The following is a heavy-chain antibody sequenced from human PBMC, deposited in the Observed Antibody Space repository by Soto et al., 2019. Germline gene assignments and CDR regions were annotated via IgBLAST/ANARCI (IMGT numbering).Heavy chain of an antibody. CDR1: GYTFTPYF. CDR2: ISTNSGDT. Sequence: QVQVVQSGAEAKRPGASVKVSCKVAGYTFTPYFIHWVRQAPGQGLEWMRWISTNSGDTNYPQKCRDRVTMTLNTSSSTDKMELSSLNSDDTAGYFCATDKEGTTRFGVDYWGQGTLVTVSS. CDR3: ATDKEGTTRFGVDY. V-gene: IGHV1-2*02. J-gene: IGHJ4*02. D-gene: IGHD3-10*01.